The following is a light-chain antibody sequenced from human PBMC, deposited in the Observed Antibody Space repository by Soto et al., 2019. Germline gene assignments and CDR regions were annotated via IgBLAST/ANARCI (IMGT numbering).Light chain of an antibody. CDR2: KAS. CDR3: QHYNSYSEA. J-gene: IGKJ1*01. V-gene: IGKV1-5*03. Sequence: DIQMTQSPSTLSGSVGDRVTITCRASQTISSWLAWYQQKARKAPKLLIYKASTLKSGVPSRFSGSGSGTEFTLTISSLQPDDFATYYCQHYNSYSEAFGQGTKV. CDR1: QTISSW.